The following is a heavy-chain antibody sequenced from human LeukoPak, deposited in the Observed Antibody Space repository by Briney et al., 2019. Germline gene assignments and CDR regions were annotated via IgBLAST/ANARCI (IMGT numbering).Heavy chain of an antibody. Sequence: SETLSLTCAVYHGSFSGYYWSWIRQPPGKGLEWIGEINDSGITNYNPSLKSRVTKSVDTSKNQFSLNLSSVTAADTAVYYCARAWHSSSWLRDAFDIWGQGTMVTVSS. J-gene: IGHJ3*02. V-gene: IGHV4-34*01. CDR3: ARAWHSSSWLRDAFDI. D-gene: IGHD6-13*01. CDR2: INDSGIT. CDR1: HGSFSGYY.